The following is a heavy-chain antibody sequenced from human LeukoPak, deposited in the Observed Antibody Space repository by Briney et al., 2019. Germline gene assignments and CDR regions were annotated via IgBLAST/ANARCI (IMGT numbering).Heavy chain of an antibody. Sequence: GGSLRLSCAASGFTFSSYAMHWVRQAPGKGLEWVAVISYDGSNKYYADSVKGRFTISRDNSKNTLYLQMNSLRAEDTAAYYCATTTVTTGYFDYWGQGTLVTVSS. D-gene: IGHD4-4*01. CDR1: GFTFSSYA. J-gene: IGHJ4*02. CDR3: ATTTVTTGYFDY. CDR2: ISYDGSNK. V-gene: IGHV3-30-3*01.